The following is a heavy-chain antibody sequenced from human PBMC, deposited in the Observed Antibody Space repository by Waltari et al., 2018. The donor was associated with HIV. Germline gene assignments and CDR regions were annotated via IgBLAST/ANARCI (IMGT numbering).Heavy chain of an antibody. Sequence: QVQLQESGPGLVKPSETLSLTCTVSGGSISTSGYYWGWIRQPPGMGLQWIGIIYYTGATYYNPSLKSGVTISVDTSNNQFSLKPTSVTAADTAVYYCARSSGHEYYFHGMHVWGQGTTVTVSS. CDR3: ARSSGHEYYFHGMHV. CDR2: IYYTGAT. J-gene: IGHJ6*02. V-gene: IGHV4-39*01. D-gene: IGHD3-22*01. CDR1: GGSISTSGYY.